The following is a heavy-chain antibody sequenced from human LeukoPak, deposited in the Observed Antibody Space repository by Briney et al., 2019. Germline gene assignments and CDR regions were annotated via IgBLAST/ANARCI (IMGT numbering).Heavy chain of an antibody. Sequence: GGSLRLSCAASGFTFSSYSMNWVRQAPGKGLEWVSSISSSSSYIYYSDSVKGRFTISRDNAKNSLYMQMNSLRAEDTAVYYCARDGKSDSSGWREYSYYYGMDVWGQGTTVTVSS. J-gene: IGHJ6*02. CDR1: GFTFSSYS. D-gene: IGHD6-19*01. CDR3: ARDGKSDSSGWREYSYYYGMDV. CDR2: ISSSSSYI. V-gene: IGHV3-21*01.